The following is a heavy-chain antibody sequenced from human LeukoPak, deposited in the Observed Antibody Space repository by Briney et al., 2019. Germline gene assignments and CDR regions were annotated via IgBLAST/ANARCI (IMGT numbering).Heavy chain of an antibody. J-gene: IGHJ4*02. V-gene: IGHV4-59*11. CDR1: GGSISSHY. D-gene: IGHD2-2*01. Sequence: TSETLSLTCTVSGGSISSHYWSWVRQPPGKGLEWIGYIFYSGSTNYNPSLKSRVTISVDTSKNQFSLKLSSVTAADTAVYYCASLCSSTSCSHGPFDYWGQGTLVTVSS. CDR2: IFYSGST. CDR3: ASLCSSTSCSHGPFDY.